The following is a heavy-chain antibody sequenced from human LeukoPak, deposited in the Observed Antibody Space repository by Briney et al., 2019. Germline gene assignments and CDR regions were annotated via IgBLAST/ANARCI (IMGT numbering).Heavy chain of an antibody. CDR1: GGSISSYY. J-gene: IGHJ3*02. Sequence: PSETLSLTCTASGGSISSYYWSWIRQPPGKGLEWIGSIYYSGSTYYNPSLKSRVTISVDTSKNQFSLKLSSVTAADTAVYYCAGFSSTSPYDAFDIWGQGTMVTVSS. CDR2: IYYSGST. D-gene: IGHD2-2*01. CDR3: AGFSSTSPYDAFDI. V-gene: IGHV4-59*05.